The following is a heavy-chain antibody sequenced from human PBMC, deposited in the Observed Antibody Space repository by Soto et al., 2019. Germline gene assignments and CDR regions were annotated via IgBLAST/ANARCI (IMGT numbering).Heavy chain of an antibody. V-gene: IGHV3-53*01. D-gene: IGHD1-1*01. CDR2: LYDVDGS. CDR3: ATWHEREHAYDV. Sequence: PGGSLRLSCVASGFTFGDYTMSWFRQAPGGGLEWVSALYDVDGSFYSDSVKGRFTTSSDSSKTTVYLQMNDLRPADTAVYYCATWHEREHAYDVWGQGTTVTVSS. J-gene: IGHJ3*01. CDR1: GFTFGDYT.